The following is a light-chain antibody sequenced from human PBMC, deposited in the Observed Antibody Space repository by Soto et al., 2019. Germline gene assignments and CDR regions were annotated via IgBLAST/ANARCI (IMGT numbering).Light chain of an antibody. J-gene: IGKJ1*01. V-gene: IGKV1-5*01. Sequence: EIQMTQSPSTLSASVGDRVTITCRPSQNISTWLAWYQQKSGKAPKLLIYDVSNLESGVPSRFSGSGSGTEFSLTIRGLQHDYFATYYCQHYDSYRTFGQGTTVEVK. CDR2: DVS. CDR3: QHYDSYRT. CDR1: QNISTW.